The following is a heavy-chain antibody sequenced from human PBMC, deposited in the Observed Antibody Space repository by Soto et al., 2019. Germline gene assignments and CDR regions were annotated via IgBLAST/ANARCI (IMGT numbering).Heavy chain of an antibody. CDR1: GFAFSSYA. J-gene: IGHJ6*03. CDR2: ISRAGGGI. D-gene: IGHD6-13*01. V-gene: IGHV3-9*01. Sequence: GGSLRLSCAASGFAFSSYAMSWVRQAPGKGLEWVSGISRAGGGIGYADSVKGRFTISRDNAKNSLYLQMNSLRAEDTALYYCAKDAAAAGAPYYYYYYMDVWGKGTTVTVSS. CDR3: AKDAAAAGAPYYYYYYMDV.